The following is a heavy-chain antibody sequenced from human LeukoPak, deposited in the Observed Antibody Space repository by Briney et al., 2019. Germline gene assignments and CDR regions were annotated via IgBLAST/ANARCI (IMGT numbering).Heavy chain of an antibody. CDR3: VKDLHERSGYAYDAFHI. CDR2: VRFDSIDK. D-gene: IGHD3-22*01. V-gene: IGHV3-30*02. J-gene: IGHJ3*02. Sequence: GGSLRLSCTASGFTFNNFGMHWVRQAPGKGLEWVAFVRFDSIDKYSADSLKGRFTTSRDNSKNSLYLQTTSLRVEDTAVYYCVKDLHERSGYAYDAFHISGQGRMVTVSS. CDR1: GFTFNNFG.